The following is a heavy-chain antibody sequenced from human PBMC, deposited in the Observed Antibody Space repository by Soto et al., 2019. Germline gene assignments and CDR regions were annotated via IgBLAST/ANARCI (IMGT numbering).Heavy chain of an antibody. V-gene: IGHV5-51*01. CDR1: GYSFTSYW. CDR2: IYPGDSDT. CDR3: ASPLEQYCSSTSCYVRDGMDV. Sequence: GESLKISCKGSGYSFTSYWIGWVRQMPGKGLEWMGIIYPGDSDTRYSPPFQGQVTISADKSISTAYLQWSSLKASDTAMYYCASPLEQYCSSTSCYVRDGMDVWGQGTTVTVSS. J-gene: IGHJ6*02. D-gene: IGHD2-2*01.